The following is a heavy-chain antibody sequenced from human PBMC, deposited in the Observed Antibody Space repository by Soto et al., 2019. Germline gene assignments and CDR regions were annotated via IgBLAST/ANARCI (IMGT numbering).Heavy chain of an antibody. CDR1: GYSFTDYH. Sequence: ASVKVSCKASGYSFTDYHIHWVRQAPGQGLEWLGRINPKSGGTSTAQKFQGWVTMTTDTSISTASMELTRLTSDDTAVYYCARGAIFGVVNKGYYYYYYGMDVWGQGTTVTVSS. CDR3: ARGAIFGVVNKGYYYYYYGMDV. J-gene: IGHJ6*02. CDR2: INPKSGGT. V-gene: IGHV1-2*04. D-gene: IGHD3-3*01.